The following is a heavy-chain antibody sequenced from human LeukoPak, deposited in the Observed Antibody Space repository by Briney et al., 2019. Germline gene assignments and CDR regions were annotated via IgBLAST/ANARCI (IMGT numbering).Heavy chain of an antibody. CDR1: GFTFSDYY. D-gene: IGHD6-13*01. V-gene: IGHV3-11*04. CDR3: ATHLGPATGTSY. CDR2: ISSSGSTI. Sequence: GGSLRLSCAASGFTFSDYYMSWIRQAPGKGLEWVSYISSSGSTIYYADSVKGRFTISRDNTKNSLFLQMDSLRAEDTALYYCATHLGPATGTSYWGQGTLVTVSS. J-gene: IGHJ4*02.